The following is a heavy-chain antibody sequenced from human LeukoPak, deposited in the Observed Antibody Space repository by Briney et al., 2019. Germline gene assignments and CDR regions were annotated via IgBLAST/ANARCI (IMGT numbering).Heavy chain of an antibody. CDR2: IRYDGSNK. Sequence: GGSLRLSCAASGFTFSSYGMHWVRQAPGKGLEWVAFIRYDGSNKYYADSVKGRFTISRDNSKNTLYLQMNSLRAEDTAVYYCARDGLTAFDIWGQGTMVTVSS. V-gene: IGHV3-30*02. CDR3: ARDGLTAFDI. CDR1: GFTFSSYG. D-gene: IGHD3/OR15-3a*01. J-gene: IGHJ3*02.